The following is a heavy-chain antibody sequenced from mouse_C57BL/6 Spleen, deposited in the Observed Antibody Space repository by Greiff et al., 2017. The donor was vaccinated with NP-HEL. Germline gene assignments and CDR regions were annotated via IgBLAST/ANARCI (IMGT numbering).Heavy chain of an antibody. V-gene: IGHV1-50*01. J-gene: IGHJ3*01. CDR2: IDPSDSYT. CDR1: GYTFTSYW. CDR3: ARGDYGYDRFAY. D-gene: IGHD2-2*01. Sequence: QVQLQQPGAELVKPGASVKLSCKASGYTFTSYWMQWVKQRPGQGLEWIGEIDPSDSYTNYNQKFKGKATLTVDTSSSTAYMQLSSLTSEDSAVYYCARGDYGYDRFAYWGQGTLVTVSA.